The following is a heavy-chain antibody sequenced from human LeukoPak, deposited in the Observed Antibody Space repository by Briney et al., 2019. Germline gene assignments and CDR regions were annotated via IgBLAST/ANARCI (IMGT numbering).Heavy chain of an antibody. CDR1: GYTFTGYY. J-gene: IGHJ4*02. CDR2: INPNSGGT. D-gene: IGHD3-22*01. V-gene: IGHV1-2*02. Sequence: ASVKVSCKASGYTFTGYYMHWVRQAPGQGLEWMGWINPNSGGTNYAQKFQGRVTMTRDTSISTAYMELSRLRSDDTAVYYCARIVGYYVSSGSLGYWGQGTLVTVSS. CDR3: ARIVGYYVSSGSLGY.